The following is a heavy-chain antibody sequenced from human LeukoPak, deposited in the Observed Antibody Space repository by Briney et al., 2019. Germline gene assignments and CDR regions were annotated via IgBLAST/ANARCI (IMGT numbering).Heavy chain of an antibody. CDR2: ISSSSSYT. Sequence: GGSLRLSCAASGFTFDDYAMHWVRQAPGKGLEWVSYISSSSSYTNYADSVKGRFTISRDNAKNSLYLQMNSLRAEDTAVYYCARVRSGDYDFWSGRYYFDYWGQGTLVTVSS. CDR3: ARVRSGDYDFWSGRYYFDY. J-gene: IGHJ4*02. V-gene: IGHV3-11*06. CDR1: GFTFDDYA. D-gene: IGHD3-3*01.